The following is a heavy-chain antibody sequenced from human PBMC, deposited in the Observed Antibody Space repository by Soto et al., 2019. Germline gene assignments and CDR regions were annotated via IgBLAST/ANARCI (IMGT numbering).Heavy chain of an antibody. Sequence: GGSLRLSCAASGFTFSSYWMNWVRQAPGKGLEWVAYTNQDGSEEYYVDSVKGRFIISRDNAKNSLYLQMNSLRAEDTAVYFCETLPRSRDTFWGQGTLVPVSS. V-gene: IGHV3-7*01. CDR1: GFTFSSYW. D-gene: IGHD1-26*01. CDR2: TNQDGSEE. J-gene: IGHJ4*02. CDR3: ETLPRSRDTF.